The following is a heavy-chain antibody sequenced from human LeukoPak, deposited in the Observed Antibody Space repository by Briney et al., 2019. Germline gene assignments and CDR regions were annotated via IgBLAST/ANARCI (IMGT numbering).Heavy chain of an antibody. CDR1: GFTFSSYW. V-gene: IGHV3-7*01. D-gene: IGHD2-2*01. CDR2: IKQDGSEK. CDR3: ARETHCSSTSCPFDY. J-gene: IGHJ4*02. Sequence: PGGSLRLSCAASGFTFSSYWMSWVRQAPGKGLEWVANIKQDGSEKYYVDSVKGRFTISRDNAKNSLYLQMNSLRAEDTAVYYCARETHCSSTSCPFDYWGQGTLVTVSS.